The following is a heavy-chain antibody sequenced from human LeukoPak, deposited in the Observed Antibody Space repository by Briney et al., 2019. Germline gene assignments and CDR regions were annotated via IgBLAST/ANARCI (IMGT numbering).Heavy chain of an antibody. Sequence: GGSLRLSCAASGFAFSSYWMTWVRQAPGKGLEWVANIKQNGGEKYYVDSVKGRFTISRDNAKNSLYLQMNSLRAEDTAVYYCALQWLVPAFDIWGQGTMVTVSS. J-gene: IGHJ3*02. CDR1: GFAFSSYW. CDR3: ALQWLVPAFDI. CDR2: IKQNGGEK. V-gene: IGHV3-7*01. D-gene: IGHD6-19*01.